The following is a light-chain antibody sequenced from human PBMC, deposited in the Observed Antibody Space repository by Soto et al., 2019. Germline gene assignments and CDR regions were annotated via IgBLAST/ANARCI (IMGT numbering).Light chain of an antibody. V-gene: IGKV3-20*01. CDR3: HQYGDSPFT. CDR1: QSVSSNS. J-gene: IGKJ3*01. CDR2: GAS. Sequence: EIVLTQSPGTLSLSPGQRATLSCRASQSVSSNSLAWYQQKPGQAPSLLIYGASNRAIGISDRFSGSRAGTDFTLTISRLEPEDFAVYYCHQYGDSPFTFGPGTKLEI.